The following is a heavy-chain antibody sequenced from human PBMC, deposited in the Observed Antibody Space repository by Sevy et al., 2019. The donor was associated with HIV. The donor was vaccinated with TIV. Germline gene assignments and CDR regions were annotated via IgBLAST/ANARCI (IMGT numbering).Heavy chain of an antibody. Sequence: GGSLRLSCAASGFTFSSYSMNWVHQAPGKGLEWVSYISSSSSTIYYADSLKGRFTISRDNAKNSLYLQMNSLRAEDTAVYYCAREREYCSSTSCYAPYYYYGMDVWGQGTTVTVSS. J-gene: IGHJ6*02. V-gene: IGHV3-48*01. D-gene: IGHD2-2*01. CDR2: ISSSSSTI. CDR1: GFTFSSYS. CDR3: AREREYCSSTSCYAPYYYYGMDV.